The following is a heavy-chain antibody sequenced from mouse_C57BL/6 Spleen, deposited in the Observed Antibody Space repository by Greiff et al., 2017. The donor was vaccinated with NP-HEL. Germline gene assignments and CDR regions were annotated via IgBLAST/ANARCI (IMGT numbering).Heavy chain of an antibody. J-gene: IGHJ2*01. CDR1: YYAFTACA. V-gene: IGHV1-49*01. CDR2: FTTRSDAT. CDR3: AREEHSNSLED. Sequence: LQQSGAELVRPGSSVKLSCKASYYAFTACAMHWVKQRPGHGLEWIGSFTTRSDATEYSENFKGKATLTANTSSSTAYMELSSLTSEDSAVYYGAREEHSNSLEDWGQGTTLTVAS. D-gene: IGHD2-5*01.